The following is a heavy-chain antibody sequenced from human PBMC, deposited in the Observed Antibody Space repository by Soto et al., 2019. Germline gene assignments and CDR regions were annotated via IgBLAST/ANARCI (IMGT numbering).Heavy chain of an antibody. D-gene: IGHD2-15*01. J-gene: IGHJ6*02. CDR1: GGSVSSGSYY. V-gene: IGHV4-61*01. Sequence: PSETLSLTCTVSGGSVSSGSYYWSWIRQPPGKGLEWIGYIYYSGSTNYNPSLKSRVTISVDTSKNQFSLKLSSVTAADTAVYYCARDREVVAATPYYYGMDVWGQGTTVTVYS. CDR2: IYYSGST. CDR3: ARDREVVAATPYYYGMDV.